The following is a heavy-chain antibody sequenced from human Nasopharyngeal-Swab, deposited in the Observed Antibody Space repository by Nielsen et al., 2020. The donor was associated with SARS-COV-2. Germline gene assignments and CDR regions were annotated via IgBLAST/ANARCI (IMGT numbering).Heavy chain of an antibody. Sequence: GESLKISCAASGFTFSSYGMHWVRQAPGKGLEWVAVISYDGSNKYYADSVKGRFTISRDNSKNTLYLQMNSLRAEDTAVYYCAKGVGRAAEDYWGQGTLVTVSS. CDR3: AKGVGRAAEDY. V-gene: IGHV3-30*18. CDR2: ISYDGSNK. D-gene: IGHD6-13*01. CDR1: GFTFSSYG. J-gene: IGHJ4*02.